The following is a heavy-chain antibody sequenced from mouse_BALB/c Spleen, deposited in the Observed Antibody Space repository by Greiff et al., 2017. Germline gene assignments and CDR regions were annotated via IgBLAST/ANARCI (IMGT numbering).Heavy chain of an antibody. CDR2: ILPGSGST. V-gene: IGHV1-9*01. J-gene: IGHJ4*01. Sequence: QVQLQQSGAELMKPGASVKISCKATGYTFSSYWIEWVKQRPGHGLEWIGEILPGSGSTNYNEKFKGKATFTADTSSNTAYMQLSSLTSEDSAVYYCARSYGNPYYAMDYWGQGTSVTVSS. CDR1: GYTFSSYW. CDR3: ARSYGNPYYAMDY. D-gene: IGHD2-1*01.